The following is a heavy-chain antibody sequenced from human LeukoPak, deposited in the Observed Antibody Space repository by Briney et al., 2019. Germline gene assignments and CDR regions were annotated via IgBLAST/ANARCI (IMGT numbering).Heavy chain of an antibody. J-gene: IGHJ5*02. D-gene: IGHD3-10*01. CDR2: ISTTTTSI. Sequence: LSLTCAVYGGAFNNYYWSWIRQPSGRGLEWISHISTTTTSIYYADSVKGRFTISRDNAKNSLFLQMNSLRAEDTAVYYCVRSYFPNWFDPWGQGTLVTVSS. CDR3: VRSYFPNWFDP. V-gene: IGHV3-11*04. CDR1: GGAFNNYY.